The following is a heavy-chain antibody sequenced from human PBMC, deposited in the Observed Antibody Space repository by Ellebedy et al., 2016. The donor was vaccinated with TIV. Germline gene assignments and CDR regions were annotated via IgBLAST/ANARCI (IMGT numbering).Heavy chain of an antibody. J-gene: IGHJ4*02. V-gene: IGHV4-4*07. Sequence: MPGGSLRLSCTVSGGSISSYYWSWIRQPAGKGLEWIGRIYTSGSTNYNPSLKSRVTISVVTSKNQFSLKLSSVTAADTAVYYCARQTSKYSSGWFYFDYWGQGILVTVSS. D-gene: IGHD6-19*01. CDR3: ARQTSKYSSGWFYFDY. CDR2: IYTSGST. CDR1: GGSISSYY.